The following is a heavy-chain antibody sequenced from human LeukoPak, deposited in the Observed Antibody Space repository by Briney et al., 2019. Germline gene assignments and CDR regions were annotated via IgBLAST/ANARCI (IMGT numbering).Heavy chain of an antibody. J-gene: IGHJ4*02. CDR1: GFTFSRYA. Sequence: PGGSLRLSCAASGFTFSRYAMHWVSQAPGKGLEWMAVISHDGSNKYYADSVKGRFTISRDNSKNTLYLQVNSLRPEDTAVFYCARGPAPGYSSGWSDYWGQGTLVTVSS. D-gene: IGHD6-19*01. CDR2: ISHDGSNK. V-gene: IGHV3-30*04. CDR3: ARGPAPGYSSGWSDY.